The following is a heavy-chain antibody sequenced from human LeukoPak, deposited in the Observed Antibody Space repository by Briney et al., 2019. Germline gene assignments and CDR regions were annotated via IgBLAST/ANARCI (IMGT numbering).Heavy chain of an antibody. CDR3: ATETNGRHYDY. J-gene: IGHJ4*02. CDR1: GFTFDDYA. Sequence: GRSLRLSCAASGFTFDDYAMHWVRQAPGKGLEWVASIGPTGSGRYHADSIKGRFTISRDNANNFLYLQMNSLRAEDTAVYYCATETNGRHYDYWGQGTLLTVSS. CDR2: IGPTGSGR. D-gene: IGHD1-14*01. V-gene: IGHV3-21*06.